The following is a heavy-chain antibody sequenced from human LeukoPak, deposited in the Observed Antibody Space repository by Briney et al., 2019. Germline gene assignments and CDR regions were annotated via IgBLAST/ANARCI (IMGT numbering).Heavy chain of an antibody. V-gene: IGHV3-74*01. CDR3: ARDPGYGSGSHPFDY. CDR1: GFTFSSYW. J-gene: IGHJ4*02. CDR2: INSDGSST. Sequence: GGSLRLSCAASGFTFSSYWMHWVRQAPGKGLVWVSRINSDGSSTSYADSVKGRFTISRDNAKNTLYLQMNSLRAEDTAVYYCARDPGYGSGSHPFDYWGQGTLVTVPS. D-gene: IGHD3-10*01.